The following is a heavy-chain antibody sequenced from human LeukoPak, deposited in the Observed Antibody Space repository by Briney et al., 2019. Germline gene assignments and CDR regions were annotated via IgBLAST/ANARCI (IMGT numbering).Heavy chain of an antibody. V-gene: IGHV4-61*01. D-gene: IGHD4-17*01. CDR3: ARDPYGEGWFDP. CDR1: GGSVSSGTYY. Sequence: PSETLSLTCTVSGGSVSSGTYYWSWIRQPPGKGLEWIGYIYNRGSTKSNPSLKSRVTILVDTSKNQFSLKLSSVTAADTAVHYCARDPYGEGWFDPWGQGTLVTVSS. CDR2: IYNRGST. J-gene: IGHJ5*02.